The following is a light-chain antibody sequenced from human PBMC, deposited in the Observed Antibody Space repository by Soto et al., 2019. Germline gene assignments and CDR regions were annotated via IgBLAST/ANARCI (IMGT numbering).Light chain of an antibody. CDR3: SSYTSSSTV. J-gene: IGLJ1*01. CDR1: SSDVGGYNY. V-gene: IGLV2-14*01. Sequence: QSVRTQPASVSGSPGQSITISCTGTSSDVGGYNYVSWYQQHPGKAPKLMIYDVSNRPSGVSNRFSGSKSGNTTSLTISGLQAEDEADYYCSSYTSSSTVFGTGTKVTV. CDR2: DVS.